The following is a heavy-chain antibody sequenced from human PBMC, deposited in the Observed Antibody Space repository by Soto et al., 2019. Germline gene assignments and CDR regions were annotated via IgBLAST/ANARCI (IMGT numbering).Heavy chain of an antibody. D-gene: IGHD2-8*01. Sequence: ASVKVSCKVSGYTLTELSMHWVRQAPGKGLEWMGGFDPEDGETIYAQKFQGRVTMTEDTSTDTAYMELSSLRSEDTAVYYCATLTCTNGVCRPENWFAPWGQGTLVTVSS. V-gene: IGHV1-24*01. J-gene: IGHJ5*02. CDR1: GYTLTELS. CDR3: ATLTCTNGVCRPENWFAP. CDR2: FDPEDGET.